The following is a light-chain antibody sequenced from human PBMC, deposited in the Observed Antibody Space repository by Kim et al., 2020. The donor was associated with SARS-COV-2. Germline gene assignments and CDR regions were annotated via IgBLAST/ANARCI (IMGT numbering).Light chain of an antibody. Sequence: AIRMTQSPSSLSASTGDRVTVTCRTSQDIVSYLAWYQQKPGKAPKLLIYAANTLQSGVPSRFSGSGSGTNFNLTINCLQSEDFATYYCQHYYSYTYAFGQGTKREI. V-gene: IGKV1-8*01. CDR1: QDIVSY. CDR2: AAN. J-gene: IGKJ2*01. CDR3: QHYYSYTYA.